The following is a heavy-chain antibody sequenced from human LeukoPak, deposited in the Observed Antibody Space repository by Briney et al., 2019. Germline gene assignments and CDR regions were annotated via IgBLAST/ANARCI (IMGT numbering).Heavy chain of an antibody. J-gene: IGHJ6*02. V-gene: IGHV3-53*01. CDR2: IYSGGTT. CDR1: GFIVSSNY. D-gene: IGHD5-12*01. Sequence: PGGSLRLSCAASGFIVSSNYMSWVRLAPGKGLECVSVIYSGGTTYYADSVKGRFTISRDNSKNTLYLQVNSLRAEDTAVYYCARVKGGYDFRGGYYYYYGMDVWGQGTTVTVSS. CDR3: ARVKGGYDFRGGYYYYYGMDV.